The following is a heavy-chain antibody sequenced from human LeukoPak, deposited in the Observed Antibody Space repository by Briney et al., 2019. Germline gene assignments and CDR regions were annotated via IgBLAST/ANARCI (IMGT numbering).Heavy chain of an antibody. D-gene: IGHD1-7*01. J-gene: IGHJ4*02. V-gene: IGHV3-48*01. CDR2: INSISETI. CDR3: ARVEGTTAFDY. CDR1: GFTFSTYA. Sequence: GGSLRLSCVASGFTFSTYAMNWVRQAPGRGLEWVSHINSISETIYYADSVKGRFTISRDNSKNTLYLQMNSLRAADAAVYYCARVEGTTAFDYWGQGTLIIVSS.